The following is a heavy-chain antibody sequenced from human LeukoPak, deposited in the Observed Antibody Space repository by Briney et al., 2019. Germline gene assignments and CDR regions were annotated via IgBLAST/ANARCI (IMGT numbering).Heavy chain of an antibody. Sequence: GGSLRLSCAASGFTFSSYGMHWVRQAPGKGLEWVAVIWYDGSNKYYADSVKGRFTISRDNSKNTLYLQMNSLRAEDTAVYYCARAGGDSSGYYSPRRRYFDYWGQGTLVTVSS. CDR3: ARAGGDSSGYYSPRRRYFDY. D-gene: IGHD3-22*01. J-gene: IGHJ4*02. CDR1: GFTFSSYG. CDR2: IWYDGSNK. V-gene: IGHV3-33*01.